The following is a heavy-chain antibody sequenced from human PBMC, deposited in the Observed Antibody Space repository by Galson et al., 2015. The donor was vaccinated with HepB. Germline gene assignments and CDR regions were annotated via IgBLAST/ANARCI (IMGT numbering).Heavy chain of an antibody. Sequence: SLRLSCAASGFTFDDYTMHWVRQAPGKGLEWVSLISWDGGSTYYADSVKGRFTISRDNSKNSLYLQMNSLRTEDTALYYCAKDPQKWELTGYYFDYWGQGTLVTVSS. J-gene: IGHJ4*02. D-gene: IGHD1-26*01. V-gene: IGHV3-43*01. CDR2: ISWDGGST. CDR1: GFTFDDYT. CDR3: AKDPQKWELTGYYFDY.